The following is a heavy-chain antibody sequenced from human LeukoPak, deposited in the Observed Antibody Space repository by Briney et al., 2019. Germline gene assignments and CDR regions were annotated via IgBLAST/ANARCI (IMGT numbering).Heavy chain of an antibody. Sequence: SETLSLTCAVYGGSFSGYYWSWIRQPPGKGLEWIGEINHSGSTNYNPSLKSRVTISVDTSKNQFSLKLSSVTAADTAVYYCARDSLIVGALDPWGQGTLVTVSS. CDR1: GGSFSGYY. J-gene: IGHJ5*02. D-gene: IGHD2-15*01. CDR3: ARDSLIVGALDP. V-gene: IGHV4-34*01. CDR2: INHSGST.